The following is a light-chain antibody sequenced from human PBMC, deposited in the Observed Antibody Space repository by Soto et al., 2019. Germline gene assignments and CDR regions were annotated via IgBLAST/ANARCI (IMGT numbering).Light chain of an antibody. CDR2: GAS. V-gene: IGKV3-20*01. CDR1: QSVSSSY. J-gene: IGKJ1*01. Sequence: NLFTQFPSPLSLSPGERATLSCRVSQSVSSSYLSWYQQKPGQAPRLLIYGASSRATGIPDRFSGSGSGTDFTLTISRLEPEDFAVYYCQQYGSSPATFGQGTKVDIK. CDR3: QQYGSSPAT.